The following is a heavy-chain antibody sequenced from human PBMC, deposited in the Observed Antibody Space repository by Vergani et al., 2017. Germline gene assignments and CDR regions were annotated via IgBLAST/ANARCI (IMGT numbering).Heavy chain of an antibody. Sequence: EVQLVQSGAEVKKPGESLKISCKVSGYSFTSNWIAWVRQRPGKGLEWMGIIYPGDSDTRYSPSFQGQVTISADKSISTAYLQWSSLKASDTAMYYCSVLRYFDWLLDDAFDIWGQGTMVTVSS. D-gene: IGHD3-9*01. CDR2: IYPGDSDT. V-gene: IGHV5-51*01. CDR3: SVLRYFDWLLDDAFDI. CDR1: GYSFTSNW. J-gene: IGHJ3*02.